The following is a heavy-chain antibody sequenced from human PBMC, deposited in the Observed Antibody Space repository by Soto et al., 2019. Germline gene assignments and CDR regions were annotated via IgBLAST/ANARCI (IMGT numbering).Heavy chain of an antibody. D-gene: IGHD3-22*01. V-gene: IGHV5-51*01. J-gene: IGHJ6*03. CDR3: ARQVTLSGSGRQYYYYYMDV. Sequence: GPSLKISCKGSGYSFTSYWLGWVRQMPGKGLEWMGIIYPGDSDTSYSPSFQGQVTISADKSISTAYLQWSSLKASDTAMYYCARQVTLSGSGRQYYYYYMDVWGKATTVTVSS. CDR2: IYPGDSDT. CDR1: GYSFTSYW.